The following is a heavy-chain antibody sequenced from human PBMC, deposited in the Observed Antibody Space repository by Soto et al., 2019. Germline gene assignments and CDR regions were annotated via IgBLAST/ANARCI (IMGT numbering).Heavy chain of an antibody. V-gene: IGHV3-74*01. CDR2: VNTFGSIT. CDR3: ERGAHNTYYFDF. CDR1: GFTFTNNW. J-gene: IGHJ4*02. Sequence: GGSLRLSCAASGFTFTNNWIHWVRQAPGKGLVWVSRVNTFGSITNYADSVRGRFTISRDNAKNTVYLQMNRLRVEDAALYYCERGAHNTYYFDFWGQGTLVTVSS. D-gene: IGHD1-1*01.